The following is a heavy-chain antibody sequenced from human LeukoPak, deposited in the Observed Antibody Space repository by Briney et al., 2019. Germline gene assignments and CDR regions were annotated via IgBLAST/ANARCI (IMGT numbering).Heavy chain of an antibody. J-gene: IGHJ4*02. D-gene: IGHD3-22*01. CDR3: ARVGYYYDSSGYFY. CDR2: IIPIFGTA. V-gene: IGHV1-69*13. CDR1: GGTFSSYA. Sequence: ASVTVSCKASGGTFSSYAISWVRQAPGQGLEWMGGIIPIFGTANYAQKFQGRVTITADESTSTAYMELSSLRSEDTAVYYCARVGYYYDSSGYFYWGQGTLVTVSS.